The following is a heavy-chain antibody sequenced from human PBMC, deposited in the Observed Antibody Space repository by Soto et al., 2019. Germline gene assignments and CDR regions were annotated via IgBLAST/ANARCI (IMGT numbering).Heavy chain of an antibody. CDR3: ASVAGHGSRTSFYCRWKPDY. V-gene: IGHV1-8*01. Sequence: QVQLVQSGAEVKKPGASVKVSCKASGYTFTSYDINWVRQATGQGLEWMGWMNPNSGNTGYAKKYQGRARMTRNPSISTAYMELSSLRSEDTAVYYCASVAGHGSRTSFYCRWKPDYWGQGPLVTVSS. CDR1: GYTFTSYD. CDR2: MNPNSGNT. D-gene: IGHD2-2*01. J-gene: IGHJ4*02.